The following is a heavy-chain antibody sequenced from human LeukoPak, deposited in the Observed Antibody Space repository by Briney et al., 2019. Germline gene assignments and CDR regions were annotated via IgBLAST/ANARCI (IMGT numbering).Heavy chain of an antibody. D-gene: IGHD3-3*01. J-gene: IGHJ4*02. CDR3: ARSRYDVVYFDY. Sequence: GGSLRLSCAASGFTFSSYTMNWVRQAPGKGLEWVSYISSSSTIYYADSVKGRLTISRDNAKNSLYLQMNSLRAEDTAVYYCARSRYDVVYFDYWGQGTLVTVSS. CDR1: GFTFSSYT. CDR2: ISSSSTI. V-gene: IGHV3-48*01.